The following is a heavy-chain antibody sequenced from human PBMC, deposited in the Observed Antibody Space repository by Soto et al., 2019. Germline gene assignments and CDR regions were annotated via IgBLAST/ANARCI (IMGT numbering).Heavy chain of an antibody. V-gene: IGHV3-21*01. J-gene: IGHJ4*02. CDR3: ARDLALAGNY. CDR1: GFTFSSYE. D-gene: IGHD6-19*01. CDR2: ISSTSSYT. Sequence: GGSLRLSCAASGFTFSSYEMNWVRQAPGKGLEWVSSISSTSSYTHYSDSVKGRFTISRDNANNSLFLQMNSLRAEDTATYYCARDLALAGNYWGQGVLVTVSS.